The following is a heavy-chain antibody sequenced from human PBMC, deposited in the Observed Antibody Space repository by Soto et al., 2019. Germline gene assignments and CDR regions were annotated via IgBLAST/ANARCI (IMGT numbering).Heavy chain of an antibody. V-gene: IGHV3-73*01. Sequence: GGSLRLSCAASGFTYSSSVVHWVRQAPGKGLEWVGHIENKAKSYATAYTASVKGRFTISRDDSKKATYLQMNSLKTDDTAVYYCARHMVTEMETKTHYYNGMDVWGQGTTVTVSS. CDR1: GFTYSSSV. CDR2: IENKAKSYAT. CDR3: ARHMVTEMETKTHYYNGMDV. J-gene: IGHJ6*02. D-gene: IGHD1-1*01.